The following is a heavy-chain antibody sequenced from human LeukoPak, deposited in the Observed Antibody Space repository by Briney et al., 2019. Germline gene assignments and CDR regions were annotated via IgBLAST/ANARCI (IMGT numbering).Heavy chain of an antibody. V-gene: IGHV4-59*12. D-gene: IGHD5-24*01. CDR2: MHPSGST. J-gene: IGHJ4*02. CDR3: ATGGDAYKTGY. CDR1: GDSISPYY. Sequence: SETLSLTCTVSGDSISPYYLTWIRQPPGKGLEWIGHMHPSGSTSYNPSLKSRVTISADTSKNQFSLSLTFVNAADTAVYYCATGGDAYKTGYWGQGTLVSLSS.